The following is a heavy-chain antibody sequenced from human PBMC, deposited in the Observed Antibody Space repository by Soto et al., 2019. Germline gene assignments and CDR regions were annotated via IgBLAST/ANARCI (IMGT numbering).Heavy chain of an antibody. D-gene: IGHD6-13*01. CDR3: ARSYSTEPFDS. V-gene: IGHV4-39*01. CDR1: GGSISSSSYY. CDR2: IYYSGST. Sequence: QLQLQESGPGLVKPSETLSLTCTVSGGSISSSSYYWGWIRQPPGKGLEWIGSIYYSGSTYYNPSLKSRVTTSVDTSKNQFSLKLSSVTAADTAVYYCARSYSTEPFDSWGQGTLVTVSS. J-gene: IGHJ4*02.